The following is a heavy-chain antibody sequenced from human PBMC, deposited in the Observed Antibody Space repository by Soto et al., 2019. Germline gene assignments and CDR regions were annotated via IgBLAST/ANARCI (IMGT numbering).Heavy chain of an antibody. D-gene: IGHD1-26*01. CDR1: GFTFSNYD. CDR2: IGTAGDP. CDR3: ARGSHLGSYGHFDY. V-gene: IGHV3-13*05. Sequence: EVQLVESGGGLVQPGGSLRLSCAASGFTFSNYDMHWVRQATGKGLEWVSSIGTAGDPYYPGSVKGRFTISRENAKNSLDLQLSSLIARDTAVYYCARGSHLGSYGHFDYWGQGTLVTVSS. J-gene: IGHJ4*02.